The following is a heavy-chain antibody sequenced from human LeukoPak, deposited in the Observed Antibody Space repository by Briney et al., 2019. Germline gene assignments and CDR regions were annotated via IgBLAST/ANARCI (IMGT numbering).Heavy chain of an antibody. Sequence: PGGSLRLSRAASGFTFSIYAMSWVRQAPGKGLEWVSAISGSGGSTYYADSVKGRFTISRDNSKNTLYLQMNSLRAEDTAVYYCAKRPWYYYDSSGYYDYWGQGTLVTVSS. V-gene: IGHV3-23*01. D-gene: IGHD3-22*01. CDR3: AKRPWYYYDSSGYYDY. CDR1: GFTFSIYA. CDR2: ISGSGGST. J-gene: IGHJ4*02.